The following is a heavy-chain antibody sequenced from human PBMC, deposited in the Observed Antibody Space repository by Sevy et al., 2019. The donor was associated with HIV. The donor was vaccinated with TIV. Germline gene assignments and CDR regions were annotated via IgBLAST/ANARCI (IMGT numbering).Heavy chain of an antibody. J-gene: IGHJ4*02. V-gene: IGHV3-23*01. CDR3: AIEGTHRRRDY. Sequence: GGSLRLSCAASGFTFSSQAMSRVRQSPGKGQKWVSIISASGDHTYYADSVKGRFTISRDNSKNTLYLQMNGMRAEDTAVYYCAIEGTHRRRDYGGRGTLVTVSS. CDR1: GFTFSSQA. CDR2: ISASGDHT.